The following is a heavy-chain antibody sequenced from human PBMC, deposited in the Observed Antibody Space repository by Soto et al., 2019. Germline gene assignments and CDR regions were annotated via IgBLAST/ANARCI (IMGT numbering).Heavy chain of an antibody. D-gene: IGHD6-6*01. Sequence: GSLRLSCAASGFTFSSYAMSWVRQAPGKGLEWVSAISGSGGSTYYADSVKGRFTISRDNSKNTLYLQMNSLRAKDTAVYNSAKAATRWYSSSLFPGFAPGGQGTLVPVSS. CDR1: GFTFSSYA. J-gene: IGHJ5*02. CDR2: ISGSGGST. CDR3: AKAATRWYSSSLFPGFAP. V-gene: IGHV3-23*01.